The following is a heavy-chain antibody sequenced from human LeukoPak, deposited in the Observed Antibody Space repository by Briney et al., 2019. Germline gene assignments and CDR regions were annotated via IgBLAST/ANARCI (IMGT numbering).Heavy chain of an antibody. V-gene: IGHV3-23*01. D-gene: IGHD3-22*01. CDR2: ISSSGGST. CDR1: GFTFGDYA. J-gene: IGHJ4*02. CDR3: AKNSVRSGYYYGY. Sequence: GGSLRLSCTASGFTFGDYAMSWVRQAPGKGLEWVSSISSSGGSTYYADSVKGRFTISRDNSKDTLYLQMNSLRAEDTAVYYCAKNSVRSGYYYGYWGQGTLVTVSS.